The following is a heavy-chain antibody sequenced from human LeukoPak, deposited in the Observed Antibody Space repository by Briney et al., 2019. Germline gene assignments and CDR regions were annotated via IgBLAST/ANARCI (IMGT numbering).Heavy chain of an antibody. V-gene: IGHV4-61*02. D-gene: IGHD2-21*01. Sequence: SETLSLTCTVSGGSVRRGNYYWTWIHQPAGSGLEWIGRIYTSGTTDYNPSLRTRVTISVDASRNQFSLNLSPVTAADTAVYYCARHIPVSMVDPWGQGTLVTVSS. CDR2: IYTSGTT. J-gene: IGHJ5*02. CDR3: ARHIPVSMVDP. CDR1: GGSVRRGNYY.